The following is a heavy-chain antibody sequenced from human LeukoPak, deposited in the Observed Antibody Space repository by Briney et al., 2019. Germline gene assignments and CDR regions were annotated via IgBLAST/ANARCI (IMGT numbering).Heavy chain of an antibody. V-gene: IGHV3-23*01. D-gene: IGHD2-2*01. Sequence: PGGSLRLSCAASGFTFSSYAMSWVRQAPGKGLEWVSAISGSGGSTYYADSVKGRFTISRDNSKNTLYLQMNSLRAEDTAVYYCANDWPRCSSTSCYLLAVDYWGQGTLVTVSS. CDR3: ANDWPRCSSTSCYLLAVDY. CDR2: ISGSGGST. CDR1: GFTFSSYA. J-gene: IGHJ4*02.